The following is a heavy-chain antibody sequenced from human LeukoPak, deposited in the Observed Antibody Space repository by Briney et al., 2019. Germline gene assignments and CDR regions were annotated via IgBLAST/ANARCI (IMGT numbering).Heavy chain of an antibody. CDR1: GGSISSYY. J-gene: IGHJ4*02. D-gene: IGHD3-22*01. Sequence: SETLSLTCTVSGGSISSYYWSWIRQPPGKGLEWIGYIYYSGSTNYNPSLKSRVTISVDTSKNQFSLKLSSVTAADTAVYYCARGPYDSSGYASADYYFDYWGQGTLVTVSS. V-gene: IGHV4-59*08. CDR2: IYYSGST. CDR3: ARGPYDSSGYASADYYFDY.